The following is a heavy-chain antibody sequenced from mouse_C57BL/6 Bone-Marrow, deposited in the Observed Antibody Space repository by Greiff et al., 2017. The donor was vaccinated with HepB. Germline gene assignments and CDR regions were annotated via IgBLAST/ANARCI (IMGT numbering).Heavy chain of an antibody. CDR2: IYPGDGDT. J-gene: IGHJ1*03. D-gene: IGHD1-1*01. CDR3: AREGIYYGSSYWYFDV. Sequence: QVQLQQPGAELVKPGASVKMSCKASGYAFSSSWMNWVKQRPGKGLEWIGRIYPGDGDTNYNGKFKGKATLTADKSSSTAYMQLSSLTSEDSAVYFCAREGIYYGSSYWYFDVWGTGTTVTVSS. V-gene: IGHV1-82*01. CDR1: GYAFSSSW.